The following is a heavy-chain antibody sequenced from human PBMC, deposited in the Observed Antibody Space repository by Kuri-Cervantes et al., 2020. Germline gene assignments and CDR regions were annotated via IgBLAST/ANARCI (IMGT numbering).Heavy chain of an antibody. Sequence: GSLRLSCAASGFTFSSYSMNWVRQAPGKGLEWIGSIYHSGSTYYNPSLKSRVTISVDTSKNQFSLKLSSVTAADTAVYYCARDLDWFDPWGPGTLVTVSS. J-gene: IGHJ5*02. CDR2: IYHSGST. V-gene: IGHV4-38-2*02. CDR3: ARDLDWFDP. CDR1: GFTFSSYS.